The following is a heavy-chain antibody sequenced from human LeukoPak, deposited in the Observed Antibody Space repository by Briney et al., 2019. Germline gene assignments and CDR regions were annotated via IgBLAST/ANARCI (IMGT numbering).Heavy chain of an antibody. CDR1: GGSISSYY. CDR2: IYTSGST. J-gene: IGHJ5*02. V-gene: IGHV4-4*07. CDR3: ARDQGYCSGGSCYVWFDP. D-gene: IGHD2-15*01. Sequence: SETLSLTCTASGGSISSYYWSWIRQPAGKGLEWIGRIYTSGSTNYNPSLKSRVTMSVDTSKNQFSLKLSSVTAADTAVYYCARDQGYCSGGSCYVWFDPWGQGTLVTVSS.